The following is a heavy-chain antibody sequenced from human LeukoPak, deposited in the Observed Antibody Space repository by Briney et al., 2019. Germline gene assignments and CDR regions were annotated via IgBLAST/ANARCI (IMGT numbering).Heavy chain of an antibody. CDR2: IYYSGST. V-gene: IGHV4-59*08. CDR1: GGSISSYY. Sequence: PSETLSLTCTVSGGSISSYYWSWIRQPPGKGLEWIGYIYYSGSTNYNPSLKSRVTISVDTSKNQFSLKLSSVTAADTAVYYCARRYPLAVAGHVYYYYGMDVWGQGTTVTVSS. D-gene: IGHD6-19*01. J-gene: IGHJ6*02. CDR3: ARRYPLAVAGHVYYYYGMDV.